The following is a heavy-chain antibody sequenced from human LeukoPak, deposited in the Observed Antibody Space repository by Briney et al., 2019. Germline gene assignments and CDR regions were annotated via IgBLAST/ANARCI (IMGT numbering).Heavy chain of an antibody. J-gene: IGHJ4*02. Sequence: PGGSLRLSCAGSGFAFGTYAMSWVRQAPGMGLEWVSSISANGQATYYADSVEGRFTISRDNSKSTLYLQLNSLRAEDTATYYWAVDPYTTILDRLAHWGQGTLFTVFS. CDR3: AVDPYTTILDRLAH. V-gene: IGHV3-23*01. D-gene: IGHD3-16*01. CDR1: GFAFGTYA. CDR2: ISANGQAT.